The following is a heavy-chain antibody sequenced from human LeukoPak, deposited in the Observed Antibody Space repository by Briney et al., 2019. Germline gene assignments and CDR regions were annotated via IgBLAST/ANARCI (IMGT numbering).Heavy chain of an antibody. CDR1: GDSVSANNAA. J-gene: IGHJ5*02. CDR2: TYYSSTWYN. Sequence: SQTLSLTCAISGDSVSANNAAWNWIRQSPSRGLEWLGRTYYSSTWYNDYAVSVRGRITVNPDTSKNQFSLHLNSVTPEDTAVYYCARRLTQYDCFDPWGQGILVTVSS. V-gene: IGHV6-1*01. CDR3: ARRLTQYDCFDP. D-gene: IGHD2-2*01.